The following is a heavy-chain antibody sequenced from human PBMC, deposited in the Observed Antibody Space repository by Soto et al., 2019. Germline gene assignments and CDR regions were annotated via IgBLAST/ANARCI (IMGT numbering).Heavy chain of an antibody. J-gene: IGHJ5*02. CDR1: GYTFTSYY. Sequence: ASVKVSFKASGYTFTSYYMHWVRQAPGQGLEWMGIINPSGGSTSYAQKFQGRVTMTRDTSTSTVYMELSSLRSEDTAVYYCERDAEYSSGPKWFDPWGQGTLVTVSS. V-gene: IGHV1-46*01. CDR3: ERDAEYSSGPKWFDP. CDR2: INPSGGST. D-gene: IGHD6-19*01.